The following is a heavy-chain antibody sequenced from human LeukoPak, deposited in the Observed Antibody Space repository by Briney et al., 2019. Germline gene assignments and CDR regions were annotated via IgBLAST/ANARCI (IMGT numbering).Heavy chain of an antibody. V-gene: IGHV3-74*01. CDR1: GFTFSGYW. J-gene: IGHJ4*02. CDR2: ISSDGTDT. Sequence: GGSLRLSCAASGFTFSGYWMHWVRQAPGKGLVWVSGISSDGTDTNYADSVKGRFTISRDNAKNTQYLQMNSLRADDTAVYYCVGDILVMGYWGQGTPVTVSS. CDR3: VGDILVMGY. D-gene: IGHD2-8*02.